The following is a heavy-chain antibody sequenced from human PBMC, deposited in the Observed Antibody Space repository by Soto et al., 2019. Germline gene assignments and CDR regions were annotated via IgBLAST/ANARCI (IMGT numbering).Heavy chain of an antibody. J-gene: IGHJ5*02. Sequence: QVQLVQSGAEVKKPGSSVKVSCKASGGTFSSYAISWVRQAPGQGLEWMGGIIPIFGTANYAQKFQGRVTIDGDKSTSTAYRELSSLRSKETAVYYCARDNQWLALHNWFDPWGQGTLVTVSS. D-gene: IGHD6-19*01. CDR1: GGTFSSYA. V-gene: IGHV1-69*06. CDR3: ARDNQWLALHNWFDP. CDR2: IIPIFGTA.